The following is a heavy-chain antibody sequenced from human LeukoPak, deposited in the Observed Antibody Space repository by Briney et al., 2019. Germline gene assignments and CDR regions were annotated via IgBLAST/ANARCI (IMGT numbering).Heavy chain of an antibody. CDR3: ARAPDIVATNLPDY. CDR2: INPNSGGT. D-gene: IGHD5-12*01. V-gene: IGHV1-2*02. Sequence: ASVKVSCKASGYTFTGYYMHWVRQAPGQGLEWMGWINPNSGGTNYAQKFQGRVTMTRDTSIGTAYMELSRLRSDDTAVYYCARAPDIVATNLPDYWGQGTLVTVSS. CDR1: GYTFTGYY. J-gene: IGHJ4*02.